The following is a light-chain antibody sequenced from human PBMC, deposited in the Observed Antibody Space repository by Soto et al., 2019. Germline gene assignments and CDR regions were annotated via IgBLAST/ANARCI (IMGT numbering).Light chain of an antibody. Sequence: QSVLTQPPSASETPGQTVSISCSGSNSNIASNTVNWYQHLPGTAPKLLIYYNNQRPSGVPDRFSGSKSGTSASLAISGLQSEDESDYYCAAWDETLKRYVFXTGTKVTVL. CDR3: AAWDETLKRYV. CDR1: NSNIASNT. J-gene: IGLJ1*01. V-gene: IGLV1-44*01. CDR2: YNN.